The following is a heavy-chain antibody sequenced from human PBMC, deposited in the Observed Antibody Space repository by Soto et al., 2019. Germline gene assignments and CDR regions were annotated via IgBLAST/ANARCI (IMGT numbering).Heavy chain of an antibody. CDR3: ARVPLGSSYLVDY. V-gene: IGHV1-69*02. CDR2: IIPILGIA. D-gene: IGHD6-6*01. J-gene: IGHJ4*02. Sequence: GASVKVCCKASGGTFSSYTIGWVRQAPGQGLEWMGRIIPILGIANYAQKFQGRVTITADKSTSTAYMELSSLRSEDTAVYYCARVPLGSSYLVDYWGQGTLVTVSS. CDR1: GGTFSSYT.